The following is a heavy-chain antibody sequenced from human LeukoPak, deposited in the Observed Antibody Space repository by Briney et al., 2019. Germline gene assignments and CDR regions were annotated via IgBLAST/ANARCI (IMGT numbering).Heavy chain of an antibody. Sequence: GGSLRLSCAASGFTSSSYWMSWVRQAPGKGLEWVANIKQDGSEKYYVDSVKGRFTISRDNAKNSLYLQMNSQRAEDTAVYYCARDHGSGSRLIDYWGQGTLVTVSS. D-gene: IGHD3-10*01. CDR2: IKQDGSEK. V-gene: IGHV3-7*01. CDR1: GFTSSSYW. CDR3: ARDHGSGSRLIDY. J-gene: IGHJ4*02.